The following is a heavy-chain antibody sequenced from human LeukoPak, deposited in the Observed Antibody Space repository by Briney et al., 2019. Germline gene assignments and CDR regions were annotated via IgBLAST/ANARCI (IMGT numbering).Heavy chain of an antibody. CDR2: IIPIFGTA. D-gene: IGHD1-26*01. V-gene: IGHV1-69*13. CDR1: GGTFSSYA. CDR3: ARVERLVGAPLDY. J-gene: IGHJ4*02. Sequence: ASVKVSCKASGGTFSSYAISWVRQAPGQGLEWMGGIIPIFGTANYAQKFQGRVTITAGESTSTAYMELSSLRSEDTAVYYCARVERLVGAPLDYWGQGTLVTVSS.